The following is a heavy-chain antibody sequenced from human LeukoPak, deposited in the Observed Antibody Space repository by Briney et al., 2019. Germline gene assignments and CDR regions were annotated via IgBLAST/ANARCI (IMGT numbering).Heavy chain of an antibody. Sequence: GGSLRLSCAASGFTFSSYSMNWVRQAPGKGLEWVSSISSSSSYIYYADSVKGRFTNSRDNAKNSLYLQMNSLRAEDTAVYYCAVSKSDAPDYWGQGTLVTVSS. CDR1: GFTFSSYS. J-gene: IGHJ4*02. V-gene: IGHV3-21*01. CDR3: AVSKSDAPDY. CDR2: ISSSSSYI. D-gene: IGHD2-21*02.